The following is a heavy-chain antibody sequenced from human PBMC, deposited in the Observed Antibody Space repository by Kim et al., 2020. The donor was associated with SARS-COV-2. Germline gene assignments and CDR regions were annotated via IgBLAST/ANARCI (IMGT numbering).Heavy chain of an antibody. V-gene: IGHV3-23*01. D-gene: IGHD4-17*01. CDR3: AKGRTTVTPFDY. J-gene: IGHJ4*02. Sequence: YYADSVKGRFTISRDNSKNTLYLYMNSLRAEDTAVYYCAKGRTTVTPFDYWGQGTLVTVSS.